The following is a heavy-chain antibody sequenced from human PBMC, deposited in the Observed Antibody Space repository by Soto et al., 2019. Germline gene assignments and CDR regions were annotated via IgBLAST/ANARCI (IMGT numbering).Heavy chain of an antibody. CDR1: GFTFSSYA. CDR2: ISYDGSNK. D-gene: IGHD5-18*01. Sequence: GGSLRLSCAASGFTFSSYAMHWVRQAPGKGLEWVAVISYDGSNKYYADSVKGRFTISRDNSKNTLYLQMNSLRAEDTAVYYCASGYSYGYAWGQGTTVTVSS. V-gene: IGHV3-30-3*01. CDR3: ASGYSYGYA. J-gene: IGHJ6*02.